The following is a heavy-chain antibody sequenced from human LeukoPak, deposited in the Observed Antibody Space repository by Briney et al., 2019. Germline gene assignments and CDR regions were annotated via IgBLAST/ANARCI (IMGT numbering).Heavy chain of an antibody. CDR2: VYYSGNP. V-gene: IGHV4-59*01. CDR3: ARDQYSGRFDY. D-gene: IGHD1-26*01. J-gene: IGHJ4*02. Sequence: SETLSLPCAVSCGSISNYYWSWIRQPPGKGLECVGYVYYSGNPDYNPSLKSRVTISIDTSKNQFSLKLSSVTAADTAVYYCARDQYSGRFDYWGQGTLVTVSS. CDR1: CGSISNYY.